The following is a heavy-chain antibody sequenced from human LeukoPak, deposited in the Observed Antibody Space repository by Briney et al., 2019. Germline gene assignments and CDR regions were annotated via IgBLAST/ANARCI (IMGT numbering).Heavy chain of an antibody. CDR3: ARGPNSNWSGLDF. V-gene: IGHV3-74*01. J-gene: IGHJ4*02. Sequence: PGGSLRLSCTASGFSFSGHWMHWARQLPGEGRVWVSRISPTGSTTSYADSVKGRFTVSRDNAKNTLYLQVNNLRAEDTAVYYCARGPNSNWSGLDFWGQGTLLTVSS. CDR1: GFSFSGHW. D-gene: IGHD6-6*01. CDR2: ISPTGSTT.